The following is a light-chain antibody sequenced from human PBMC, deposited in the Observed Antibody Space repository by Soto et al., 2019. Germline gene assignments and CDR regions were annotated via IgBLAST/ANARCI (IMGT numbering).Light chain of an antibody. Sequence: EIVMTQSPATLSVSPGERATLSCRASQSVASHLAWYQQNPGQAPRLLIYDASNRVTGIPARFSGSGSGTDFTLTISSLEPEDFAVYYCQQRSNWPRITFGQGTRLEIK. CDR3: QQRSNWPRIT. V-gene: IGKV3-11*01. CDR2: DAS. CDR1: QSVASH. J-gene: IGKJ5*01.